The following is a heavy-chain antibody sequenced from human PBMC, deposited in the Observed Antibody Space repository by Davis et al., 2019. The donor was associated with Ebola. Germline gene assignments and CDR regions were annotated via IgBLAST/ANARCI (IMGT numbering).Heavy chain of an antibody. CDR2: ISGSGGST. J-gene: IGHJ6*02. D-gene: IGHD3/OR15-3a*01. V-gene: IGHV3-23*01. CDR1: GFTFSSYA. CDR3: ARSFGRGGMDV. Sequence: GESLKISCAASGFTFSSYAMSWVRQAPGKGLEWVSAISGSGGSTYYADSVKGRFTISRDNSKNTLYLQMNSLRAEDTAVYYCARSFGRGGMDVWGQGTTVTVSS.